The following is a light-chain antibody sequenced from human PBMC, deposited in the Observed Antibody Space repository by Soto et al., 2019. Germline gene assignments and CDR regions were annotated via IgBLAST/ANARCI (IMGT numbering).Light chain of an antibody. CDR2: AAS. CDR3: QQYHNWPPLT. J-gene: IGKJ4*01. Sequence: EIVMTQSPATVSVSPGERATLSCRASQSVSNDLAWYQQKPGQAPRLLTYAASTRATGIPARFSGSGSGTEFTLTISSLQSEDFAVYYCQQYHNWPPLTFGGGTKVDIK. CDR1: QSVSND. V-gene: IGKV3-15*01.